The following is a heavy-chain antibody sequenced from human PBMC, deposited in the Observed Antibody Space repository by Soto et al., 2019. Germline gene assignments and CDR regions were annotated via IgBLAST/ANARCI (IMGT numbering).Heavy chain of an antibody. CDR2: ISSDGITT. CDR3: TGVIVGSYGYFDY. J-gene: IGHJ4*02. CDR1: GFTFSGYW. D-gene: IGHD1-26*01. Sequence: GGSLRLSCVASGFTFSGYWMHWVRQVPGKGLVWVSRISSDGITTTYADSVKGRFTISRDNAKNTLYLQMNSLRAEDTAMYYCTGVIVGSYGYFDYWGQGTLVTVSS. V-gene: IGHV3-74*01.